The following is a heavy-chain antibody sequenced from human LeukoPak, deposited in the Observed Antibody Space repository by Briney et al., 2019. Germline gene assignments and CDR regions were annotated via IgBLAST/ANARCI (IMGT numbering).Heavy chain of an antibody. CDR2: ISYDGSNK. V-gene: IGHV3-30*04. J-gene: IGHJ4*02. Sequence: GSLRLSCAASGFTFSSYAMHWVRQAPGKGLEWVAVISYDGSNKYYADSVKGRFTISRDNSKNTLYLQMNSLRAEDTAVYYYARDAERWLQLVFQWGQGTLVTVSS. CDR1: GFTFSSYA. D-gene: IGHD5-24*01. CDR3: ARDAERWLQLVFQ.